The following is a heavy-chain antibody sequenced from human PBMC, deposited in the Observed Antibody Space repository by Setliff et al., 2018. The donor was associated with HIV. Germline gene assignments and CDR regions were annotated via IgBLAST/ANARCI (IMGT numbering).Heavy chain of an antibody. CDR3: AMGSSGYPFDY. CDR1: GGSISSHY. V-gene: IGHV4-59*08. D-gene: IGHD3-22*01. J-gene: IGHJ4*02. CDR2: IYYSGST. Sequence: PSETLSLTCTVSGGSISSHYWNWIRQPPGKGLEWIGYIYYSGSTNYNPSLKSRVTISVDTSKNQFSLKLTSVTAADAAVYFCAMGSSGYPFDYWGQGSLVTVSS.